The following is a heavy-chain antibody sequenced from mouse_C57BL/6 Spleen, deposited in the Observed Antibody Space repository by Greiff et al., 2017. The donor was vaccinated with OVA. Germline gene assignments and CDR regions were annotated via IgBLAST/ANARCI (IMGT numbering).Heavy chain of an antibody. J-gene: IGHJ4*01. CDR1: GFTFSSYA. CDR2: ISSGGDYI. Sequence: EVQLVESGEGLVKPGGSLKLSCAASGFTFSSYAMSWVRQTPEKRLEWVAYISSGGDYIYYAATVKGRFTISRDNARNTLYLQMSSLKSEDTAMYYCTRGGTTVVAPYAMDYWGQGTSVTVSS. CDR3: TRGGTTVVAPYAMDY. D-gene: IGHD1-1*01. V-gene: IGHV5-9-1*02.